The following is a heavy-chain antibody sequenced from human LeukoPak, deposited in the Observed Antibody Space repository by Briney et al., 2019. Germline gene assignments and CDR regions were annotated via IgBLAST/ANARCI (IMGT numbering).Heavy chain of an antibody. Sequence: GGSLRLSCAASGFTFSSYAMSWVRQAPGKGLEWVSAISGSGGSTYYADSVKGRFTISRDNSKNTLYLQMNSLRAEDTAVYYCAKDCRRNYDILTGYFYYYYGMDVWGQGTTVTVSS. CDR3: AKDCRRNYDILTGYFYYYYGMDV. J-gene: IGHJ6*02. CDR1: GFTFSSYA. D-gene: IGHD3-9*01. CDR2: ISGSGGST. V-gene: IGHV3-23*01.